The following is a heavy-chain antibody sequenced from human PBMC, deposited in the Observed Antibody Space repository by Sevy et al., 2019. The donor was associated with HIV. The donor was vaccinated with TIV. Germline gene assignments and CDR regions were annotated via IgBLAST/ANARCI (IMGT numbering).Heavy chain of an antibody. V-gene: IGHV3-43D*04. D-gene: IGHD6-13*01. CDR3: AKDIGAAANDAFDI. CDR1: GFTFDDYA. CDR2: ISWDGGST. Sequence: GGSLRLSCAASGFTFDDYAMHWVRQAPGKGLEWVSLISWDGGSTYYADSVMGRFTISRDNSKNSLYLQMNSLRAEDTALYYCAKDIGAAANDAFDIWGQGTMVTVSS. J-gene: IGHJ3*02.